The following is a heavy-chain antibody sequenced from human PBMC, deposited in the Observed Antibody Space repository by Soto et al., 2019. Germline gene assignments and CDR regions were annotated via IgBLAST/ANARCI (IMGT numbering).Heavy chain of an antibody. CDR2: INPSGGST. Sequence: ASVKVSCKESGYTLTNYYMHWVRQAPGQGLECMGIINPSGGSTSYAQKFQGRVTMTRDTSTSTVYMELSSLRSEDTAVYYCARDHYYDSSGSSPGYFDYWGQGTLVTVSS. J-gene: IGHJ4*02. CDR1: GYTLTNYY. V-gene: IGHV1-46*01. CDR3: ARDHYYDSSGSSPGYFDY. D-gene: IGHD3-22*01.